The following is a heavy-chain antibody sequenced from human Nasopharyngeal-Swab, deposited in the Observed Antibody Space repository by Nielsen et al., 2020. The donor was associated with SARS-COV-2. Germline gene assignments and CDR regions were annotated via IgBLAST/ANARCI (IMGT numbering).Heavy chain of an antibody. J-gene: IGHJ6*03. CDR3: AKRVAGGTYYMAV. V-gene: IGHV3-23*01. CDR2: IGVNGAST. CDR1: GFTFSSYA. Sequence: GESLKISCAASGFTFSSYAMTLVRQAPGKGLEWVSSIGVNGASTYYAGSVKGRFTISRDNSRNTLSLQLNSLRAEDTAIYYCAKRVAGGTYYMAVWGNGTTVTVTS. D-gene: IGHD3-16*01.